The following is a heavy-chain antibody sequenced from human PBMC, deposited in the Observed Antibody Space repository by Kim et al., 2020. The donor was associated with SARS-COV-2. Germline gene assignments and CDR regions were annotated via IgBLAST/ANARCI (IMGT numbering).Heavy chain of an antibody. CDR2: INPNSGGT. CDR1: GYTFTGYY. CDR3: ARVLKVRGAWLRGYSYDDTAPIDY. D-gene: IGHD5-18*01. V-gene: IGHV1-2*02. J-gene: IGHJ4*02. Sequence: ASVKVSCKASGYTFTGYYMHWVRQAPGQGLEWMGWINPNSGGTNYAQKFQGRVTMTRDTSISTAYMELSRLRSDDTAVYYCARVLKVRGAWLRGYSYDDTAPIDYWGQGTLVTVSS.